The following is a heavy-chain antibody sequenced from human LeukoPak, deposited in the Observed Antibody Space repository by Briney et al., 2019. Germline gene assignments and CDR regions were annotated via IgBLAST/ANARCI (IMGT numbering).Heavy chain of an antibody. J-gene: IGHJ4*02. V-gene: IGHV4-38-2*02. CDR2: IYHSGNT. D-gene: IGHD1-14*01. CDR3: ARAVGPDRPFDY. CDR1: GSSISSNHY. Sequence: PSETLSLTCSVSGSSISSNHYWGWIRQSPGKGLEWIGSIYHSGNTHYNPSLKSRVTISVDTSKNQFSLKLSSVTAGDTAVYYCARAVGPDRPFDYWGQGTPVTVSS.